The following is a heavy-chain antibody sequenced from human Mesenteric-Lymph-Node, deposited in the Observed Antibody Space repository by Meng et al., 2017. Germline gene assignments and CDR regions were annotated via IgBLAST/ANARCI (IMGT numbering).Heavy chain of an antibody. V-gene: IGHV4-59*12. CDR3: ARGDSSGYYFFDL. Sequence: SETLSLTCNISGGSISTYYWSWIRQPPGKGLEWIGYIYYSAITKYSPSFKSRVTMSVDTSKDQLFLRMNSVTAADTAVYFCARGDSSGYYFFDLWGQGTLVTVSS. CDR1: GGSISTYY. D-gene: IGHD3-22*01. J-gene: IGHJ4*02. CDR2: IYYSAIT.